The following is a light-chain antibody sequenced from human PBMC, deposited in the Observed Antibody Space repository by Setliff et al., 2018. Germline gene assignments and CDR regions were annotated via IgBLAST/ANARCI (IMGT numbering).Light chain of an antibody. J-gene: IGLJ1*01. V-gene: IGLV2-14*01. CDR1: SSDIGGYNY. CDR2: EVS. Sequence: QSVLTQPASVSGSPGQSITISCTGTSSDIGGYNYVSWYQQHSGKAPKLMIYEVSNRPSGVSNRFSGSKSGNTASLTISGLQAEDEADYYCSSYASSSIPDVFGRGTKVTVL. CDR3: SSYASSSIPDV.